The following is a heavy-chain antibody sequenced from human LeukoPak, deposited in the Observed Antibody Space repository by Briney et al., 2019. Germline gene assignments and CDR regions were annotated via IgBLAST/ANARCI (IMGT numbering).Heavy chain of an antibody. Sequence: SETLSLTCAVYGGSFSGYYWSWIRQPPGKGLEWIGEINHSGSTNYNPSLKSRVTISVDTSKNQFSLKLSSVTAADTAVYYCARGIYYCDSSGYGFDYWGQGTLVTVSS. V-gene: IGHV4-34*01. J-gene: IGHJ4*02. D-gene: IGHD3-22*01. CDR3: ARGIYYCDSSGYGFDY. CDR2: INHSGST. CDR1: GGSFSGYY.